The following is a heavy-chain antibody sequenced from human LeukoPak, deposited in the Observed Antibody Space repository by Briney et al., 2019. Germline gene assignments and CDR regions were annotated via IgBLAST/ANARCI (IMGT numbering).Heavy chain of an antibody. CDR3: ARGGIAAAGTVDAFDI. Sequence: SETLSLTCSVSGGSVSIYYWSWIRQSPGKGLECIGYIHYSGTTNYHPSLKSRVTISVDTSKNQFSLKLTSVTAADTAVYYCARGGIAAAGTVDAFDIWGQGTMVTVSS. J-gene: IGHJ3*02. D-gene: IGHD6-13*01. CDR2: IHYSGTT. V-gene: IGHV4-59*08. CDR1: GGSVSIYY.